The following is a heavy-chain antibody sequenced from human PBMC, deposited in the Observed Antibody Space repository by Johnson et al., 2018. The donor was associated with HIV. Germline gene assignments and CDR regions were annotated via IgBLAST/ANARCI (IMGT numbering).Heavy chain of an antibody. V-gene: IGHV3-15*01. J-gene: IGHJ3*02. D-gene: IGHD6-6*01. Sequence: EVQLVESGGGLVQPGGSLRLSCAASGFTFSNAWLSWVRQAPGKGLDWVGRIKSKTDGGTTDYPAPVKGRFTISSDDSNTTLYLQMNSLKTEDTAVYYCTTEAYSSSSAAFDIWGQGTMVTVSS. CDR2: IKSKTDGGTT. CDR1: GFTFSNAW. CDR3: TTEAYSSSSAAFDI.